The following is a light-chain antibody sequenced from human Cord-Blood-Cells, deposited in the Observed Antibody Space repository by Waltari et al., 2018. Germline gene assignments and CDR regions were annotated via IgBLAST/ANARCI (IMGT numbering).Light chain of an antibody. CDR1: QDISNY. CDR2: DAS. V-gene: IGKV1-33*01. J-gene: IGKJ4*01. CDR3: QQYDNLPLT. Sequence: DIQMTQSPYSLSASVGDRVNITCQASQDISNYLKWYQQKPGKAPKLLIYDASNLETGVPSRFSGSGSGTDFTFTISSLQPEDIATYYCQQYDNLPLTFGGGTKVEIK.